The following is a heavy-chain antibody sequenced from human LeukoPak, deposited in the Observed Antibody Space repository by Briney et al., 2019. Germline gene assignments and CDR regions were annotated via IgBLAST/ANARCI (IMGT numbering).Heavy chain of an antibody. Sequence: SETLSLTCTVSGGSIRSSSYYWGGIRQPPGKGLEWIGSIYYSGSTYYNPSLKSRVTISVDTSKNQVSLRLSSVTAADTAVYYCARSSGLKQSLFAFDIWGHGTMVAVSS. J-gene: IGHJ3*02. CDR1: GGSIRSSSYY. D-gene: IGHD6-19*01. CDR2: IYYSGST. V-gene: IGHV4-39*01. CDR3: ARSSGLKQSLFAFDI.